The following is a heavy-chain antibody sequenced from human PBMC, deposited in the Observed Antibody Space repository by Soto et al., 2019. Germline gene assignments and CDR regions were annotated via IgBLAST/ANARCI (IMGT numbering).Heavy chain of an antibody. CDR1: GYTXTTYG. Sequence: SXKVSCQAYGYTXTTYGISCVRQAPGQGLEWMGWISAYNGNTNYAQKLQGRVTMTTDTSTSTAYMELRSLRSDDPAVYYCARGSIAVAGTEFDSWGQGTLVTVSS. V-gene: IGHV1-18*04. J-gene: IGHJ4*02. CDR2: ISAYNGNT. D-gene: IGHD6-19*01. CDR3: ARGSIAVAGTEFDS.